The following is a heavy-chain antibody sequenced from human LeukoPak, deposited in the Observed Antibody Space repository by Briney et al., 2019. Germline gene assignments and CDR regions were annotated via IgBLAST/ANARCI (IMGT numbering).Heavy chain of an antibody. CDR3: AKDGVRLQVDY. D-gene: IGHD4-11*01. CDR1: GFTFNSYS. CDR2: INSVGGTT. Sequence: GGSPRLSCEASGFTFNSYSFNWVRQAPGKGLEWISYINSVGGTTFYADSVKGRFTISRDNSKNTLYLQMNSLRAEDTAVYYCAKDGVRLQVDYWGQGTLVTVSS. V-gene: IGHV3-48*01. J-gene: IGHJ4*02.